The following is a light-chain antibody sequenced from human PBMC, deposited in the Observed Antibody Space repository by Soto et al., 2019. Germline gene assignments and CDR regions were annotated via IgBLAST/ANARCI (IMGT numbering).Light chain of an antibody. CDR1: SSDVGGFKY. CDR3: NSYASSTTLV. J-gene: IGLJ2*01. Sequence: QSVLTQPASVSGSPGQSITISCTETSSDVGGFKYVSWYQQHPGKAPKLLIYDVTDRPTGISNRFSGSKSGNTASLTISGLQAEDEADYYCNSYASSTTLVFGGGTKVTVL. CDR2: DVT. V-gene: IGLV2-14*01.